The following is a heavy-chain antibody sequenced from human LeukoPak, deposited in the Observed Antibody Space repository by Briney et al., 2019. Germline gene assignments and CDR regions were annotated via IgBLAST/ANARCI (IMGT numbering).Heavy chain of an antibody. CDR3: AKDIRFLSSSGWYWEAFDI. CDR1: GFTFDDYA. Sequence: TGRSLRLSCAASGFTFDDYAMHWVRQAPGKGLERVSGISWNSGSIGYADSVKGRFTISRDNAKNSLYLQMNSLRAEDMALYYCAKDIRFLSSSGWYWEAFDIWGQGTMVTVSS. CDR2: ISWNSGSI. J-gene: IGHJ3*02. V-gene: IGHV3-9*03. D-gene: IGHD6-19*01.